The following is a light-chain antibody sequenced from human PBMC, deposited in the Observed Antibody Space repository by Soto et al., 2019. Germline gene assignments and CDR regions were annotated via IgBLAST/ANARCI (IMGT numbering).Light chain of an antibody. CDR2: EVS. J-gene: IGLJ1*01. Sequence: QSVLTQPASVSGSPGQSITLSCTGTSSDIGGYNYVSWYQQHPGKAPKLMIYEVSSRPSGVSNRFSGSKSGNTASLTISGLQAEDEADYFCGSYTSISTLYGFGRGTQV. CDR1: SSDIGGYNY. V-gene: IGLV2-14*01. CDR3: GSYTSISTLYG.